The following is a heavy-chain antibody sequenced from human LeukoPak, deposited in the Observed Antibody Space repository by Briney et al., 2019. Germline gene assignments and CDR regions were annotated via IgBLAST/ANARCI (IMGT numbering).Heavy chain of an antibody. CDR2: ISSSSSTI. CDR1: GFTFSSFS. D-gene: IGHD5-12*01. Sequence: GGSLRLSCAASGFTFSSFSMNWVRQAPGQGLVGCSYISSSSSTIYYADSVKGRFTISRDNAKNSLNLQMNRLRAEDTAVYYCAKGDIVATPTPIDYWGQGTLVTVSS. CDR3: AKGDIVATPTPIDY. J-gene: IGHJ4*02. V-gene: IGHV3-48*01.